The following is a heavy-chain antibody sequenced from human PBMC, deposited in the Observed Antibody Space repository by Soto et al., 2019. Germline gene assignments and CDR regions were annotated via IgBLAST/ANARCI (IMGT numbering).Heavy chain of an antibody. J-gene: IGHJ6*02. V-gene: IGHV4-30-2*01. CDR3: ARDKGGMDV. CDR1: GGSISSGGYF. CDR2: IYHSGST. Sequence: QLQLQESGSGLVKPSQTLSLTCAVSGGSISSGGYFWSWIRQPPGKGLEWIGYIYHSGSTYYNPSLKSQVTISVDRSKNQFSLKLSSVTAADTAVYYCARDKGGMDVWGQGTTVTVSS.